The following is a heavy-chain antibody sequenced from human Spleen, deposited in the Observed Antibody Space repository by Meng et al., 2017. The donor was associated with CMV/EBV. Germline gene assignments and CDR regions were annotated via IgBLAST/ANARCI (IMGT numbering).Heavy chain of an antibody. D-gene: IGHD6-6*01. CDR1: GYSCPDYW. CDR3: ARRDRGSSSNFDY. CDR2: ISPSDSAT. J-gene: IGHJ4*02. V-gene: IGHV5-51*01. Sequence: KGSGYSCPDYWIGWVRQMPGKGLAWMGIISPSDSATRYSPSCQRQVTISADRSISTAYLQWSSLKASDTAMYYCARRDRGSSSNFDYWGQGTLVTVSS.